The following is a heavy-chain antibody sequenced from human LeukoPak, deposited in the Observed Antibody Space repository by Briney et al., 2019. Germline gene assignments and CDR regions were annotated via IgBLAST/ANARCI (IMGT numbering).Heavy chain of an antibody. V-gene: IGHV4-59*12. CDR2: IYYSGST. Sequence: PSETLSLTCTVSGGSISSYYWSWIRQPPGKGLEWIGYIYYSGSTNYNPSLKSRVTISVDTSKNQFSLTLNSVTVADSAVYYCARLRTLSFTIPADWGQGTLVTVSS. J-gene: IGHJ4*02. CDR1: GGSISSYY. D-gene: IGHD3-3*01. CDR3: ARLRTLSFTIPAD.